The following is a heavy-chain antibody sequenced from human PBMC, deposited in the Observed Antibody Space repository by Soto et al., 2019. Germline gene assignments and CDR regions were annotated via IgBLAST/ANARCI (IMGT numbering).Heavy chain of an antibody. V-gene: IGHV4-4*02. CDR2: IYHSGTA. J-gene: IGHJ4*02. CDR1: GGSISSSNW. CDR3: ARHIAVTGTRGFDY. D-gene: IGHD6-19*01. Sequence: QVQLQESGPGLVKPSGTLSLTCAVSGGSISSSNWWSWVRQPPGKGLEWIGEIYHSGTANYNPSRKCRVAISMDKSNNQISLDLSSVTAADSAVYFCARHIAVTGTRGFDYWGQGTLVTVSS.